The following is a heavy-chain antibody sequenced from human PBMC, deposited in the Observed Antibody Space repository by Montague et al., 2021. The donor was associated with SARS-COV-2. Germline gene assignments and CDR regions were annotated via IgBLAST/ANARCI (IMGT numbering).Heavy chain of an antibody. V-gene: IGHV3-23*01. J-gene: IGHJ4*02. Sequence: SLRLSCAGSGFTFDSHAMSWVRQAPGKGLEWAAGISDGGTSTYYADSVKGRLIISRDNSKSTPYLQIHSLRAEDTAVYYCAKDLETSGWYTFFFDSWGQGSLVTVSS. CDR2: ISDGGTST. CDR1: GFTFDSHA. CDR3: AKDLETSGWYTFFFDS. D-gene: IGHD6-19*01.